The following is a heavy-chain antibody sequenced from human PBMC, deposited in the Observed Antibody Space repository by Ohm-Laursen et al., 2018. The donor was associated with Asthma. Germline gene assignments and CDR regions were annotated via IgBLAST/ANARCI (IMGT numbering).Heavy chain of an antibody. V-gene: IGHV3-33*07. Sequence: SLRLSCTASGFTFNKHHMTWVRQAPGKGLEWVAVIWYDGSNKYYADSVKGRFTISRDNSKNTLYLQMNSLRAEDTAVYYCARDFYYGSGSYYNVYYYYGMDVWGQGTTVTVSS. D-gene: IGHD3-10*01. CDR2: IWYDGSNK. CDR1: GFTFNKHH. CDR3: ARDFYYGSGSYYNVYYYYGMDV. J-gene: IGHJ6*02.